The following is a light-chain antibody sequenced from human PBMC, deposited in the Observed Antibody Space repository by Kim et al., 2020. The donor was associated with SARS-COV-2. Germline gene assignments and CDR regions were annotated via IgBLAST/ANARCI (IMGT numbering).Light chain of an antibody. V-gene: IGLV2-14*03. Sequence: QSALTQPASVSGSPGQSVTISCAGTSSDVGAYNYVSWYQQHPGKAPKLMIYDVTNRPSGVSNRFSGSKSGNTASLSISGLQAEDEADYYCSSYSSSSPHVFGTGTKVTVL. CDR2: DVT. J-gene: IGLJ1*01. CDR3: SSYSSSSPHV. CDR1: SSDVGAYNY.